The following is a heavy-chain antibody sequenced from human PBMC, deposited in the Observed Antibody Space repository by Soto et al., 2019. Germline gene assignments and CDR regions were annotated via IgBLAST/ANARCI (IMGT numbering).Heavy chain of an antibody. D-gene: IGHD3-3*01. CDR1: GYTFTSYA. J-gene: IGHJ6*03. CDR3: ARLVDFWSGYYYYYYMDV. Sequence: ASVKVSCKASGYTFTSYAMHWVRQAPGQRLEWMGWINAGNGNTKYSQKFQGRVTITRDTSASTAYMELSSLRSEDTAVYYCARLVDFWSGYYYYYYMDVWGKGTTVTVSS. V-gene: IGHV1-3*01. CDR2: INAGNGNT.